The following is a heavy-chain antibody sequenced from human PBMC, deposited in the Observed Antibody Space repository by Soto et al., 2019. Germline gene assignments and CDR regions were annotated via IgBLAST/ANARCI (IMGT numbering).Heavy chain of an antibody. D-gene: IGHD3-16*01. CDR3: ARDGWGSNWYFDL. CDR1: GFFFDNYA. V-gene: IGHV3-9*01. J-gene: IGHJ2*01. CDR2: LSGNSDIV. Sequence: GGSLRLSCVTSGFFFDNYAMHWVRQAPGKGPEWVSGLSGNSDIVAYADSVKGRFTISRDNAKRTLFLQMNSLRVDDTAVYYCARDGWGSNWYFDLWGRGTLVTVSS.